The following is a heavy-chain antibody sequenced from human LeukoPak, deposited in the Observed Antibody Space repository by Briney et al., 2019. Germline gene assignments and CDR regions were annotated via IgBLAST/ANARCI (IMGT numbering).Heavy chain of an antibody. CDR1: GGTFSSYA. Sequence: SVKVSCKASGGTFSSYAISWVRQAPGQGLEWMGGIIPIFGTANYAQKFQGRVTITADESTSTAYMELSSLRSEDTAVYHCARGPGAYCGGDCYHYFDYWGQGTLVTVSS. CDR3: ARGPGAYCGGDCYHYFDY. D-gene: IGHD2-21*02. J-gene: IGHJ4*02. CDR2: IIPIFGTA. V-gene: IGHV1-69*13.